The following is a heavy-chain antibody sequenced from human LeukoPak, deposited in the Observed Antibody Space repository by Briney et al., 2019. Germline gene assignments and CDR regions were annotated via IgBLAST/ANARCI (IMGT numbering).Heavy chain of an antibody. CDR3: ARPKPSIAAAWWELPTGYAFDI. CDR1: GYSISSGYY. CDR2: INHSGST. J-gene: IGHJ3*02. Sequence: SETLSLTCTVSGYSISSGYYWSWIRQPPGKGLEWIGEINHSGSTNYNPSLKSRVTISVDTSKNQFSLKLSSVTAADTAVYYCARPKPSIAAAWWELPTGYAFDIWGQGTMVTVSS. V-gene: IGHV4-38-2*02. D-gene: IGHD6-13*01.